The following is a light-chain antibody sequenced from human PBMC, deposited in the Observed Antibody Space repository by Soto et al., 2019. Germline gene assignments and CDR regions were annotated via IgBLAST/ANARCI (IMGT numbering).Light chain of an antibody. CDR1: NSNIGAGYD. J-gene: IGLJ1*01. V-gene: IGLV1-40*01. CDR2: GNS. Sequence: QSVLTQPPSVSGAPGQRVTISCTGSNSNIGAGYDVHWYQQLPGTAPKLLIYGNSNRPSGVPDRFSGSKSVTSASLAITGLQAEDEAYYYCQSYDRSLSRSVFGTGTNVTVL. CDR3: QSYDRSLSRSV.